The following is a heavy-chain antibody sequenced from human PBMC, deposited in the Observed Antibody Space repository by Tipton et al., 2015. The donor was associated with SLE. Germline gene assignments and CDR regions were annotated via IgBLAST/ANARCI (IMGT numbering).Heavy chain of an antibody. CDR3: ARTNGYQHYWHFVDV. CDR1: GGSSSNYY. CDR2: VYYTGAT. Sequence: TLSLTCSVSGGSSSNYYWSWIRQPAGKGLEWIGNVYYTGATNYNPSLESRISISVDTSKNQFSLRLSSVTAADKAVYFCARTNGYQHYWHFVDVWGKGTPVTVSS. D-gene: IGHD5-24*01. J-gene: IGHJ6*04. V-gene: IGHV4-59*01.